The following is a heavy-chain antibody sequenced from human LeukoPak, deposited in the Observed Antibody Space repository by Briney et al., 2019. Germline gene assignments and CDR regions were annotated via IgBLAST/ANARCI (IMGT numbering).Heavy chain of an antibody. D-gene: IGHD2-8*02. J-gene: IGHJ5*02. CDR1: GVSLSSSSYY. Sequence: KSSETLSLTCTVSGVSLSSSSYYWGWIRQPPGRGLEWRGSIYFSGTTYYNPSLQSRVPISGDTAKNHFSLKLSSVTAGDTATYYWAGDAHCTGIACFSPYNWFDHWGQGTLVTVSS. CDR3: AGDAHCTGIACFSPYNWFDH. CDR2: IYFSGTT. V-gene: IGHV4-39*07.